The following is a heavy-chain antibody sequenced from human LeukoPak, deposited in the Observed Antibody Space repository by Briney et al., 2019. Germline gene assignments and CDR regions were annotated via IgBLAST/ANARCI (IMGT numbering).Heavy chain of an antibody. CDR3: ARLGAGPTYYDFWSGYSSFYFDY. V-gene: IGHV4-39*02. D-gene: IGHD3-3*01. Sequence: SETLSLTCTVSGGSVSSGSYYWSWIRQPPGKGLEWIGGISSSGNTYYNPSLKSRITISIDTSKNHFSLKLSSVSAADTGVYYCARLGAGPTYYDFWSGYSSFYFDYWGQGTLVTVSS. CDR1: GGSVSSGSYY. CDR2: ISSSGNT. J-gene: IGHJ4*02.